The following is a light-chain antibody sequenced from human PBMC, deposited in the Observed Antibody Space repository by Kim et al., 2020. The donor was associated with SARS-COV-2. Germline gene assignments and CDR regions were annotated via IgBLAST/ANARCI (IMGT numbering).Light chain of an antibody. J-gene: IGKJ4*01. V-gene: IGKV3-20*01. Sequence: LSPGESATLSCRAGQSVSNRYLAWYQQKPGQAPRLLIYGASTRATGIPDRFSGSGSGTDFTLTISRLEPEDFAVYYCQQYGSSPLTFGGGTKVEIK. CDR3: QQYGSSPLT. CDR1: QSVSNRY. CDR2: GAS.